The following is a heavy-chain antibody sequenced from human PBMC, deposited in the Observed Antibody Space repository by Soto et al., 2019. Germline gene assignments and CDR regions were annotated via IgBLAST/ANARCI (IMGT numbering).Heavy chain of an antibody. D-gene: IGHD6-19*01. J-gene: IGHJ4*02. Sequence: WGSLTLFCASSVFTFSSSAITWFFQAPGKGLEWVSGISGSGVSTHYADSVKGRFTISRDNSKNTLYLQMNSLRAEDTAVYYGATEVGYSSGYDYFELCGQGSLVT. CDR2: ISGSGVST. V-gene: IGHV3-23*01. CDR1: VFTFSSSA. CDR3: ATEVGYSSGYDYFEL.